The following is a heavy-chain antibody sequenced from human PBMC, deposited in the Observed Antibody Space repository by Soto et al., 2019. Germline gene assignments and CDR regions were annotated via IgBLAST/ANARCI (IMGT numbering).Heavy chain of an antibody. CDR3: ARGGYFDSSNYLAY. CDR1: GGTFSSYA. J-gene: IGHJ4*02. V-gene: IGHV1-69*05. D-gene: IGHD3-22*01. CDR2: IIPIFGTA. Sequence: SVKVSCKASGGTFSSYAISWVRQAPGQGLEWMGGIIPIFGTAKYSQQFQGRVIIDRDTSASTAYMELSSLRSEDTAVYYCARGGYFDSSNYLAYWGLGTLVTVSS.